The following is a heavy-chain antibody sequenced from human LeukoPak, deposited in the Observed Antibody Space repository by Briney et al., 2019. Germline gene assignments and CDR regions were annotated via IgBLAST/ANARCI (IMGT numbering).Heavy chain of an antibody. CDR2: ISYDGSNK. J-gene: IGHJ4*02. V-gene: IGHV3-30*03. D-gene: IGHD4-17*01. Sequence: GGSLRLSCAASGFTFSSYGMHWVRQAPGKGLEWVAVISYDGSNKYYADSVKGRFTISRDNSKNTLYLQMNSLRAEDTAVYYCALGRSTVLAYWGQGTLVTVSS. CDR1: GFTFSSYG. CDR3: ALGRSTVLAY.